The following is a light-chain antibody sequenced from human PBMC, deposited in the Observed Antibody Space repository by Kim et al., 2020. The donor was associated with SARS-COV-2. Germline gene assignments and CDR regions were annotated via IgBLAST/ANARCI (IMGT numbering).Light chain of an antibody. Sequence: QAGLTQPPSVSKGLRQTATLTCTGNSKNVGNQGAAWLQQHQGHPPKLLSYRNNNRPSGISERLSASRSVNTASLTITGLQPEDEADYYCSAWDSSLSAWVFGGGTKLTVL. V-gene: IGLV10-54*01. CDR3: SAWDSSLSAWV. CDR1: SKNVGNQG. CDR2: RNN. J-gene: IGLJ3*02.